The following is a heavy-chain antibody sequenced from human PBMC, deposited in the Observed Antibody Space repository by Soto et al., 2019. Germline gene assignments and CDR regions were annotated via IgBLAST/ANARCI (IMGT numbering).Heavy chain of an antibody. CDR1: GDSISRGGYY. J-gene: IGHJ5*02. V-gene: IGHV4-31*03. D-gene: IGHD6-13*01. CDR3: VRDGAGVYSLGWFGP. CDR2: IYHSGST. Sequence: QVQLQESGPGLVKPSQTLSLSCTVSGDSISRGGYYWNWIRQHPRKGLEWIGYIYHSGSTNYNPSLKSRITISVDTSKNQLSLELTDVTAADTAVYDCVRDGAGVYSLGWFGPWGQGILVTVSS.